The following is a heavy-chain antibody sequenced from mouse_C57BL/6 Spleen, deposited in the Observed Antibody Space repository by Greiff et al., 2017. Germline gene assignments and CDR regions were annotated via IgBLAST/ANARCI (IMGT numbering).Heavy chain of an antibody. Sequence: EVQLQQSLAELVRPGASVKLSCTASGFNIKDYYMHWVKQRPEQGLEWIGRIDPEDGDTEYAPKFQGKATMTADTSSNTAYLQLSSLTSEDTAVYYCTDYGSSPYWYFDVWGTGTTVTVSS. D-gene: IGHD1-1*01. J-gene: IGHJ1*03. V-gene: IGHV14-1*01. CDR1: GFNIKDYY. CDR3: TDYGSSPYWYFDV. CDR2: IDPEDGDT.